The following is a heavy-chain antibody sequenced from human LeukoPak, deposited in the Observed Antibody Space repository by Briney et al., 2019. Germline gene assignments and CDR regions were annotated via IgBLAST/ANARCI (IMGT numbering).Heavy chain of an antibody. CDR3: ARSSYYYDSSGYRSYYYGMDV. D-gene: IGHD3-22*01. CDR2: IYYSGGT. Sequence: PSQTLSLTCTLSGGSLSSYYWSWLRQPPGKGLERIGDIYYSGGTPSTPSLTSRVTLSVHTSKNQFSLKLSSVTAADTAVYYCARSSYYYDSSGYRSYYYGMDVWGQGTTVTVSS. V-gene: IGHV4-59*08. J-gene: IGHJ6*02. CDR1: GGSLSSYY.